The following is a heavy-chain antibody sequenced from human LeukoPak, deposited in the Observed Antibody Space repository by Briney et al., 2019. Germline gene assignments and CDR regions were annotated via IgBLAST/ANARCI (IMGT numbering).Heavy chain of an antibody. CDR3: ARDCSGGSCYAGYYGMDV. CDR2: IYSGGST. CDR1: GFTVSSNY. V-gene: IGHV3-53*01. D-gene: IGHD2-15*01. J-gene: IGHJ6*02. Sequence: AGGSLRLSFAASGFTVSSNYMSWVRQAPGKGLEWVSVIYSGGSTYYADSVKGRFTISRDNSKNTLYLQMNSLRAEDTAVYYCARDCSGGSCYAGYYGMDVWGQGTTVTVSS.